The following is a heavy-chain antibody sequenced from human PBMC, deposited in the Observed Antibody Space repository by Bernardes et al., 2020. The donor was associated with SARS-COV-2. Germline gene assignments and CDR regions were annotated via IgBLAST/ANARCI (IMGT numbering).Heavy chain of an antibody. CDR1: GFTFSSYG. J-gene: IGHJ6*02. Sequence: GSLRLSCAASGFTFSSYGMHWVRQAPGKGLEWVAVIWYDGSNKYYADSVKGRFTISRDNSKNTLYLQMNSLRAEDTAVYYCARSGGYYYYYGMDVWGQGTTVTVSS. CDR3: ARSGGYYYYYGMDV. D-gene: IGHD2-15*01. V-gene: IGHV3-33*01. CDR2: IWYDGSNK.